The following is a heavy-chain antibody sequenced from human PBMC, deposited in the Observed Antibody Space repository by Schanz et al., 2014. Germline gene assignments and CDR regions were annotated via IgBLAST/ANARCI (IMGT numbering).Heavy chain of an antibody. Sequence: QVQLVQSGGEVKTPGASVKVSCKASGYTFTRSGISWVRQAPGQGLEWMGRISPSSGGTNYAQNFQGRVTMTKDTSINTVYMELSTLTSDDTAVYYCARESVSRTRWFDPWGQGTLVTVSS. CDR3: ARESVSRTRWFDP. J-gene: IGHJ5*02. V-gene: IGHV1-2*06. CDR2: ISPSSGGT. D-gene: IGHD3-3*01. CDR1: GYTFTRSG.